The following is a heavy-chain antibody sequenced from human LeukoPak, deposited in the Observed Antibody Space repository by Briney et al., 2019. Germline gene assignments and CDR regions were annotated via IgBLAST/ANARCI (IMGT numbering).Heavy chain of an antibody. CDR2: NIPIFGTA. CDR3: ARGPYDYDSSGYFLGFDY. CDR1: GGTFSSYA. J-gene: IGHJ4*02. V-gene: IGHV1-69*01. Sequence: SVKVSCTASGGTFSSYAISWVRQAPGQGLEWMGGNIPIFGTANYAQKFQGRVTITADESTSTAYMELSSLRSEDTAVYYCARGPYDYDSSGYFLGFDYWGQGTLVTVSS. D-gene: IGHD3-22*01.